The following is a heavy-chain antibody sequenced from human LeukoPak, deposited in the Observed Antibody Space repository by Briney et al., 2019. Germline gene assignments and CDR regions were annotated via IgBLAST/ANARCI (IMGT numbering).Heavy chain of an antibody. CDR2: INPNGGGT. J-gene: IGHJ4*02. CDR1: GYNFIAYY. D-gene: IGHD2-2*01. V-gene: IGHV1-2*02. Sequence: GASVKVSCKASGYNFIAYYMHWVRQAPGQGLEWMGWINPNGGGTNFAQEFQGRVTMTRDTSINTVYMELNRLTSDDTAVYYCARDADATSALDYWGQGTLVTVSS. CDR3: ARDADATSALDY.